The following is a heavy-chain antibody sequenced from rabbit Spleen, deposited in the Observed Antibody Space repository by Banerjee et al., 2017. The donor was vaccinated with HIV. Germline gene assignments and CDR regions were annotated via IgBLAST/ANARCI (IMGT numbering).Heavy chain of an antibody. CDR1: GFSLNSGYD. J-gene: IGHJ4*01. CDR3: ARETWGSTGNYGL. CDR2: IGTGVGDT. Sequence: QEQLVESGGGLVKPGASLTLICTASGFSLNSGYDMCWVRQAPGKGLEWIACIGTGVGDTYYANWAKGRFTISKTSSTTVTLQMTSLTAADTATYFCARETWGSTGNYGLWGPGTLVTVS. V-gene: IGHV1S45*01. D-gene: IGHD7-1*01.